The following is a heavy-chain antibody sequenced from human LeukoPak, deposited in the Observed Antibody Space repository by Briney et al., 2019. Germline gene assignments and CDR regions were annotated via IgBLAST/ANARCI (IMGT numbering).Heavy chain of an antibody. CDR2: FSATDGSA. Sequence: PGGSLRLSCAASGFTVSSYGMTWVRQAPGKGLELVSAFSATDGSAQYAGSVKGRFTISRDNSKNSLYLQMNSLRDEDTAVYYCAKARIAAAGTGAFDVWGQGTMVTVSS. V-gene: IGHV3-23*01. J-gene: IGHJ3*01. D-gene: IGHD6-13*01. CDR1: GFTVSSYG. CDR3: AKARIAAAGTGAFDV.